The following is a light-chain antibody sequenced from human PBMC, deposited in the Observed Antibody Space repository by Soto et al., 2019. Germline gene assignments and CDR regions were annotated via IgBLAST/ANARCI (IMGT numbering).Light chain of an antibody. J-gene: IGKJ4*01. CDR2: AAD. CDR1: QSIISY. CDR3: QQTYSTPLT. Sequence: DIQITQSPSSLSSSVGDRVTITCLSSQSIISYLNWYQQKPGKAPKLLIYAADSLQSGVPSRFSGSGSGTDFTLTISSLQPEDFATYYCQQTYSTPLTFGGGTKV. V-gene: IGKV1-39*01.